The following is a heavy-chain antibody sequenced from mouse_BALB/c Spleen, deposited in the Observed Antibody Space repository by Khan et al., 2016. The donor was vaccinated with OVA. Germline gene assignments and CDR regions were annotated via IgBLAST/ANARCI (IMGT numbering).Heavy chain of an antibody. D-gene: IGHD1-2*01. CDR3: ARGNYYGYYFDY. CDR1: GYSITSGYA. J-gene: IGHJ2*03. Sequence: EVQLQESGPGLVKPSQSLSLTCTVTGYSITSGYAWNWIRQFPGNKLEWMGYIIYSGGTSYNPSLKSRISITRDTSKNQFFLQLNSVTTEDTATYYCARGNYYGYYFDYWGQGTRLTDSS. V-gene: IGHV3-2*02. CDR2: IIYSGGT.